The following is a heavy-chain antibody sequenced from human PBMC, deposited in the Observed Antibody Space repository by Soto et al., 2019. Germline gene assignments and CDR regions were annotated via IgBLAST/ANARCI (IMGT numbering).Heavy chain of an antibody. CDR1: GFSVSSNY. D-gene: IGHD2-15*01. Sequence: GGSLRLSCAASGFSVSSNYMSWVRHAPGKGLEWVAVIYSGVGTYYAGSVKGRFTISRDNSKDTLYLQMNSLRAEDTALYSCARDCSGSSCYSSGFDYWGQGTLVTVSS. CDR3: ARDCSGSSCYSSGFDY. CDR2: IYSGVGT. J-gene: IGHJ4*02. V-gene: IGHV3-53*01.